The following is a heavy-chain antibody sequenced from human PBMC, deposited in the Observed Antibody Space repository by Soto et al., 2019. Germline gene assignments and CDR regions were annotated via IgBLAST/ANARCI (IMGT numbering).Heavy chain of an antibody. D-gene: IGHD1-7*01. CDR2: ISAYNGNT. Sequence: ASVNVSCKASGCTFTSYGISWVRQAPGQGLEWMGWISAYNGNTNYAQKLQGRVTMTTDTSTSTAYMELRSLRSDDTAVYYCERFGNYAHGFDPWGQGTLVTVSS. V-gene: IGHV1-18*01. J-gene: IGHJ5*02. CDR1: GCTFTSYG. CDR3: ERFGNYAHGFDP.